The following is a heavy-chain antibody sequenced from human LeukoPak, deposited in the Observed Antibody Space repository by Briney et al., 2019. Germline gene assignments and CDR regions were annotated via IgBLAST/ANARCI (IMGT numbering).Heavy chain of an antibody. CDR3: ATYDFWSGLCAY. Sequence: GASVKVSCKASGYTFTNYGISWVRQAPAQGLEWVGWIRGDNGNTNYAQKFQGRVTVTADTSASIAYMELRSLRSDDTAVYYCATYDFWSGLCAYWGQGTLVTVSS. J-gene: IGHJ4*02. CDR1: GYTFTNYG. D-gene: IGHD3-3*01. CDR2: IRGDNGNT. V-gene: IGHV1-18*04.